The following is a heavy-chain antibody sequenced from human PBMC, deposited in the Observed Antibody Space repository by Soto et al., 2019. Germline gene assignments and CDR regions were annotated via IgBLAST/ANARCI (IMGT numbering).Heavy chain of an antibody. V-gene: IGHV4-61*01. CDR2: VYYSGGA. D-gene: IGHD6-13*01. CDR1: GDSVSSGRYY. Sequence: QLQLQESGPGLVKPSETLALTCTVSGDSVSSGRYYWTWIRQPPGKGLEWIGDVYYSGGASYKPSLKSRVTISVHTSKNQFSLKLTSMTAADTAVYYCARNRRSNSWLEYWGPGTQVTVSS. J-gene: IGHJ4*02. CDR3: ARNRRSNSWLEY.